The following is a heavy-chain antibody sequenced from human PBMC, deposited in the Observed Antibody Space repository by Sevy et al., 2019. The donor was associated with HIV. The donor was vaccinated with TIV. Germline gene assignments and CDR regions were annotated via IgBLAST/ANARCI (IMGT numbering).Heavy chain of an antibody. V-gene: IGHV3-30*18. J-gene: IGHJ4*02. D-gene: IGHD2-15*01. Sequence: GGSLRLSCAASGFTFSSYGMHWVRQAPGKGLEWVAIVSYDGDNKYYADSVKGRFTISRDSSKNTLYLQMSSLRDEDTAVYVCVKDMVDCSGGTCYSGAVSPFDFWGQGTLVTVSS. CDR3: VKDMVDCSGGTCYSGAVSPFDF. CDR2: VSYDGDNK. CDR1: GFTFSSYG.